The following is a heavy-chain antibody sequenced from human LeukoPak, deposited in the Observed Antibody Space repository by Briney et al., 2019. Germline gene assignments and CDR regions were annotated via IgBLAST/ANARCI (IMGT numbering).Heavy chain of an antibody. V-gene: IGHV3-33*01. D-gene: IGHD6-13*01. CDR3: ARALYSSSWSAYYYYYGMDV. CDR2: IWYDGSND. Sequence: PGGSLRLSCTASGFNFGSDAMHWVRQAPGKGLEWVAFIWYDGSNDHYADSVKGRFTISRDNSKNTLYLQMNSLRAEDTAVYYCARALYSSSWSAYYYYYGMDVWGQGTTVTVSS. CDR1: GFNFGSDA. J-gene: IGHJ6*02.